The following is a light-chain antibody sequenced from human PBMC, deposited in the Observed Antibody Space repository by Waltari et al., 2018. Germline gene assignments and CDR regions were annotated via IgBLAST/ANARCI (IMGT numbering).Light chain of an antibody. CDR1: QAISGY. V-gene: IGKV1-17*01. CDR2: HTS. J-gene: IGKJ3*01. Sequence: DFQMTQSPFSLSASVGDRVTITCRASQAISGYLNWYQQKPGEAPKVLIYHTSRLETGVPSRFSGGGSGTEFTLTITSLQPGDFATYFCQQYYTFPFTFGPGTKLHLK. CDR3: QQYYTFPFT.